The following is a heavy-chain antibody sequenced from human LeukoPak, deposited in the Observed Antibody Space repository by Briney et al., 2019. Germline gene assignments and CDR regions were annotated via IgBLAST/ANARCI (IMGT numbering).Heavy chain of an antibody. Sequence: GGSLRLSCAASGFTFSSYLMHWVRQVPGKGLVWVSRINSDGSTTIYADSVKGRFTISRDNAKNTLYLQMNSLSAEDTAVYYCARAFGSNYAPFWGQGTLVTVSS. CDR1: GFTFSSYL. J-gene: IGHJ4*02. CDR2: INSDGSTT. CDR3: ARAFGSNYAPF. D-gene: IGHD4-11*01. V-gene: IGHV3-74*01.